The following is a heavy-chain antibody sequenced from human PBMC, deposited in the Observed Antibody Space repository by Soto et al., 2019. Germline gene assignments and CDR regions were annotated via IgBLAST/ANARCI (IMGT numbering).Heavy chain of an antibody. V-gene: IGHV4-30-2*01. CDR1: GGSISSGGYS. D-gene: IGHD6-19*01. J-gene: IGHJ4*02. CDR2: IYHSGST. Sequence: SETLSLTCAVSGGSISSGGYSWSWIRQPPGKGLNYIGYIYHSGSTYYNPSLKSRVTISVDRSKNQFFLKLSSVTAADTAVYYCARVRSGWGIDYWGQGTLVTVSS. CDR3: ARVRSGWGIDY.